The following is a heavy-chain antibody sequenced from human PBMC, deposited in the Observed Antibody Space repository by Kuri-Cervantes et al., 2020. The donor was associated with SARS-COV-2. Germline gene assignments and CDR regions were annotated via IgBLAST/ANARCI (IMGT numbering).Heavy chain of an antibody. V-gene: IGHV1-18*01. D-gene: IGHD6-19*01. CDR1: GYTFTSYG. CDR2: VSAYNGNT. CDR3: ARDHPIAVAGTVREYGMDV. Sequence: ASVNVSCKSGGYTFTSYGISWVREAPGQGLEWMGWVSAYNGNTNYAQKLLGRVTMTTDTSTSTAYIELMSLRSDDTPVYYCARDHPIAVAGTVREYGMDVWGQGTTVTVSS. J-gene: IGHJ6*02.